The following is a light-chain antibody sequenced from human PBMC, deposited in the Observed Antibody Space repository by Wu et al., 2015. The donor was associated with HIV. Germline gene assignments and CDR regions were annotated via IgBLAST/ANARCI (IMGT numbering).Light chain of an antibody. CDR3: QQYNNWPPLT. J-gene: IGKJ4*01. V-gene: IGKV1-5*03. CDR1: HTVSSW. Sequence: IQMTQSPSTLSASVGDRVTITCRASHTVSSWLAWYQQKPGKAPKLLISQASNLESGVPSRFSGSGSGTEFTLTISSLQSEDFAVYYCQQYNNWPPLTFGGGTKVEDQ. CDR2: QAS.